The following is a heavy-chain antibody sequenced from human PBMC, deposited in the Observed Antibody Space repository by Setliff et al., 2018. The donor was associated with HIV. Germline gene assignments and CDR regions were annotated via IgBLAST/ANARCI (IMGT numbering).Heavy chain of an antibody. V-gene: IGHV4-59*01. D-gene: IGHD3-22*01. J-gene: IGHJ4*02. CDR1: GASTRSFQ. Sequence: SQTMSLTCTVSGASTRSFQWSWIRQPPGKGLEWIGYIYYSGSANYTPTLKSRVTISLDTSKSQFSLKLSSVTAAYTAMYYCSRVLDYYDSSPYYFDYWGQGTLVTVSS. CDR2: IYYSGSA. CDR3: SRVLDYYDSSPYYFDY.